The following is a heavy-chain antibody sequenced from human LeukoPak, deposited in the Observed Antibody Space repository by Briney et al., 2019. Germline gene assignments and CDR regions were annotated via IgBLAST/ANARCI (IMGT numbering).Heavy chain of an antibody. D-gene: IGHD5-12*01. CDR1: GGSISSSNYY. V-gene: IGHV4-39*07. CDR3: ARDRHKLVDIVAVILDY. Sequence: SETLSLTCTVSGGSISSSNYYWGWIRQPPGKGLEWIGYIFNSGSTYYNPSLKSRVTILVDTSKNQFSLKLSSVTAADTAVYYCARDRHKLVDIVAVILDYGGQGTLVTVSS. J-gene: IGHJ4*02. CDR2: IFNSGST.